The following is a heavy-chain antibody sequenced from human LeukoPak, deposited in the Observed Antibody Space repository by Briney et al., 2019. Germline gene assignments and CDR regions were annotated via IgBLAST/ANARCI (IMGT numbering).Heavy chain of an antibody. Sequence: GGSLRLSCAASGFTFSDHNIHWVRQAPGKGLEWIGLSRSKVNSYTTDYAASVRDRFTISRDESKSSVFLQMNSLKSEDTAVYYCAWGDAYCSGDCFSDWGQGTLVTVSA. CDR1: GFTFSDHN. CDR3: AWGDAYCSGDCFSD. CDR2: SRSKVNSYTT. J-gene: IGHJ4*02. V-gene: IGHV3-72*01. D-gene: IGHD2-21*02.